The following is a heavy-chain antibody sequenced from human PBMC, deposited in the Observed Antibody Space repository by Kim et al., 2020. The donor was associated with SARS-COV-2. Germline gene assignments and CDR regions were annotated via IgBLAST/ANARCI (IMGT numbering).Heavy chain of an antibody. D-gene: IGHD3-3*01. V-gene: IGHV3-64D*06. CDR2: IRSNGGAT. CDR1: GFTFSSYA. CDR3: VKEMPLGDFWSASQGRFDC. Sequence: GGSLRLSCSASGFTFSSYAMHWVRQAPGKGLEYVSTIRSNGGATNYADSVKGRFTISRDNSKNTLYLQMSSLRAEDTAVYFCVKEMPLGDFWSASQGRFDCWGQGTLVTVSS. J-gene: IGHJ4*02.